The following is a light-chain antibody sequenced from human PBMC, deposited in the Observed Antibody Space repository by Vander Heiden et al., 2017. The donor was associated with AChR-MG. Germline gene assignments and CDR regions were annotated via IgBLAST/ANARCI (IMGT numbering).Light chain of an antibody. CDR3: CSYAGNYAYV. V-gene: IGLV2-11*01. J-gene: IGLJ1*01. Sequence: QSALTHPHSVSGSPGQSVAISCTGTSSDVGAYNYVSWYQLHPGKAPKLMIYDVSKRPSGVPDRFSGSKSGNTASLTISGLQAEDEADYYCCSYAGNYAYVFGTGTKVTVL. CDR2: DVS. CDR1: SSDVGAYNY.